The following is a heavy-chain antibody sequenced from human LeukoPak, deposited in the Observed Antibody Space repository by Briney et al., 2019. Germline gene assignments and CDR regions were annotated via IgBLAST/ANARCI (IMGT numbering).Heavy chain of an antibody. CDR1: GFTFSSYG. V-gene: IGHV3-30*18. CDR2: ISYDGSNK. J-gene: IGHJ6*03. Sequence: GGSLRLSCAASGFTFSSYGMHWVRQAPGKGLEWVAVISYDGSNKYYADSVKGRFTISRDNSKNTLYLQINSLRAEDTAVYSCAKSQSLYYYYYYMDVWGKGTTVTVSS. CDR3: AKSQSLYYYYYYMDV.